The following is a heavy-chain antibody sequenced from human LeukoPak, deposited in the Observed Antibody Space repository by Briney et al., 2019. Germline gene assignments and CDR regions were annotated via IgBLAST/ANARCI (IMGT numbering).Heavy chain of an antibody. D-gene: IGHD7-27*01. J-gene: IGHJ4*02. V-gene: IGHV3-23*01. CDR1: GFTFSTYT. CDR3: AIDPNWGTHS. Sequence: GGSLRLSCAASGFTFSTYTMYWVRHPPGKRLEWVSIIGNNGGGIHYADSVKGRFTISRDNSKNALYLRMNSLRVEDTAVYYCAIDPNWGTHSWGQGVLVTVSS. CDR2: IGNNGGGI.